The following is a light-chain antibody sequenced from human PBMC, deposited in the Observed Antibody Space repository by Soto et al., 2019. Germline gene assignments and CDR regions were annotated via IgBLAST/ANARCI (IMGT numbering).Light chain of an antibody. CDR1: SSDVGGYNY. V-gene: IGLV2-11*01. J-gene: IGLJ1*01. CDR2: DVS. Sequence: QSALTQPRSVSGSPGQSVTISCTGTSSDVGGYNYVSWYQQHPGKAPKVMIYDVSERPSGVPDRFSGSKSGNTASLTISGLQAKDEADYYCCSYAGSPRYVLGTGTKVTV. CDR3: CSYAGSPRYV.